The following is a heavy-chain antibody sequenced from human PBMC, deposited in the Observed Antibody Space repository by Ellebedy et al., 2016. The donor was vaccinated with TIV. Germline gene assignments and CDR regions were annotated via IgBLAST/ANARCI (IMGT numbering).Heavy chain of an antibody. CDR1: GYTFTNKHY. CDR2: IHPGEGST. V-gene: IGHV1-46*01. D-gene: IGHD2-15*01. Sequence: AASVKVSCKASGYTFTNKHYIHWVRQAPGQGLEWMGIIHPGEGSTDYAQKFQGRVTMTRDTPTSTVYMELSSLRSEDTAVYYCARTSDCSGGNCNDYYYGMDVWGHGTTVTVSS. J-gene: IGHJ6*02. CDR3: ARTSDCSGGNCNDYYYGMDV.